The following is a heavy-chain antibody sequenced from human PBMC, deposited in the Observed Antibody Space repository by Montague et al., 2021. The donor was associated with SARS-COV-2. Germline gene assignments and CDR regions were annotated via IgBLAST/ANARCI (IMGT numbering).Heavy chain of an antibody. D-gene: IGHD3-10*01. CDR2: IYYSGSA. V-gene: IGHV4-39*01. CDR1: GDSINNSRCY. J-gene: IGHJ3*02. Sequence: SETLSLTCSLSGDSINNSRCYWGWIRQPPGKGLEWIGTIYYSGSAYYXPSLKSRVTISVDTSKDQFSLKLNSVTATDTAVYYCARLESTRGVIIRGAFHIWVQGTKDTDSS. CDR3: ARLESTRGVIIRGAFHI.